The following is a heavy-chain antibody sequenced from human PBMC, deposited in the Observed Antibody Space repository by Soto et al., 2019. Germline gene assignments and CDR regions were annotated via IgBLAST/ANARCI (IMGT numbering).Heavy chain of an antibody. Sequence: ASVKVSCKAPGDTFTSYYLNWVRQAPGQGLEWMGVINPHGGSTKYAQKFQGRITMTRDTSRRTVDMELSSLRSDDTAIYYCARSSGGNFGIIIEGSNWFDPWGQGTLVTVSS. CDR3: ARSSGGNFGIIIEGSNWFDP. D-gene: IGHD3-3*01. J-gene: IGHJ5*01. V-gene: IGHV1-46*01. CDR2: INPHGGST. CDR1: GDTFTSYY.